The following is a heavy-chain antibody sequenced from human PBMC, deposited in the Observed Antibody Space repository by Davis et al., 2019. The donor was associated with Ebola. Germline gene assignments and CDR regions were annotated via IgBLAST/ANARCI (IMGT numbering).Heavy chain of an antibody. J-gene: IGHJ3*02. V-gene: IGHV3-23*01. D-gene: IGHD3-9*01. CDR3: AKGSDILTGSSNAFDI. CDR2: ISGNGGST. Sequence: PGGSLRLSCAASGCTFSTYDMSWVRQAPGQGLEWVSSISGNGGSTRYADSVKGRFTISRDNSKNTLYVQMTSLIAEDTAVYYCAKGSDILTGSSNAFDIWGQGTMVTVSS. CDR1: GCTFSTYD.